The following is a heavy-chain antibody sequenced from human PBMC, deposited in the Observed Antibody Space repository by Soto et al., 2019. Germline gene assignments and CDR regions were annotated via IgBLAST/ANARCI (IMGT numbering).Heavy chain of an antibody. Sequence: EVQLLESGGGLVQPGGSPRLSCAASGFTFSTFGMSWVRQAPGKGLEWDSAISGSGGDTHYADSVKGRFTISRDNSKMTLYLQMNSLRAEDTAVYFCAKVGRGNGDYWYFDLWGRGTLVTVSS. CDR3: AKVGRGNGDYWYFDL. CDR2: ISGSGGDT. V-gene: IGHV3-23*01. CDR1: GFTFSTFG. D-gene: IGHD4-17*01. J-gene: IGHJ2*01.